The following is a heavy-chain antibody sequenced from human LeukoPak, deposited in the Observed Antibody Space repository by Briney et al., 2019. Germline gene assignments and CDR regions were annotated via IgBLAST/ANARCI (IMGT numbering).Heavy chain of an antibody. CDR3: ARGRDGYNFLNRGEYYYFDY. V-gene: IGHV4-61*02. CDR2: IYTSGST. CDR1: GGSISSGTYY. J-gene: IGHJ4*02. Sequence: PSETLSLTCTVSGGSISSGTYYWSWIWQPAGKGLEWIGRIYTSGSTNYNPSLKSRVTISVDTSKNQFSLRLNSVTAADTAVYYCARGRDGYNFLNRGEYYYFDYWGQGTLVTVSS. D-gene: IGHD5-24*01.